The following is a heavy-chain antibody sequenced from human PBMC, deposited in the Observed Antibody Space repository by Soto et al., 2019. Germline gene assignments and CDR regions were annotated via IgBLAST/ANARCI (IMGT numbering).Heavy chain of an antibody. CDR1: GFSLSNNG. J-gene: IGHJ6*02. D-gene: IGHD3-22*01. Sequence: GGSLRLSCAASGFSLSNNGMHWVRQAPGKGLEWVAVISYDGNNKYYADSVKGRFTISRDNSKNTVYLEMNNLRAEDTAMYYCAKGGSGNYLTYYYYYGMDVWGQGTTVTVSS. CDR3: AKGGSGNYLTYYYYYGMDV. V-gene: IGHV3-30*18. CDR2: ISYDGNNK.